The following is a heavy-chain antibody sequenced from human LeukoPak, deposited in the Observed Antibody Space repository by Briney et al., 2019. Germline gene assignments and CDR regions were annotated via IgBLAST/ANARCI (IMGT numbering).Heavy chain of an antibody. Sequence: VASVKVSCKASGGTFSSYAISWVRQAPGQGLEWMGWINPNSGGTNYAQKFQGRVTMTRDTSISTAYMELSRLRSDDTAVYYCARGDYGDYRDESWGQGTLVTVSS. J-gene: IGHJ5*02. D-gene: IGHD4-17*01. V-gene: IGHV1-2*02. CDR2: INPNSGGT. CDR3: ARGDYGDYRDES. CDR1: GGTFSSYA.